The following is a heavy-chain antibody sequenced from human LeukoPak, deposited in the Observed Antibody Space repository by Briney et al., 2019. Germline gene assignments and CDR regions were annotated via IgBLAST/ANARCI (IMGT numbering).Heavy chain of an antibody. J-gene: IGHJ3*02. Sequence: GGSLRLSCAASGFTFSTYTMNWVRQAPGKGLEWVSSISTSGTYIYYADSVRGRFTISRDNAKNSLYLQMNSLRAEDTAMYYCATFSKVVLSPYDALDIWGQGTMATVSS. CDR2: ISTSGTYI. CDR1: GFTFSTYT. V-gene: IGHV3-21*01. D-gene: IGHD2-2*01. CDR3: ATFSKVVLSPYDALDI.